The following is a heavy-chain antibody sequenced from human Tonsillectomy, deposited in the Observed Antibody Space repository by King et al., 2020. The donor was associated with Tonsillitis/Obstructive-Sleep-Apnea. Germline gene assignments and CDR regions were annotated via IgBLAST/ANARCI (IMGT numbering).Heavy chain of an antibody. CDR1: GGSISTYY. CDR2: IYYSGST. V-gene: IGHV4-59*01. J-gene: IGHJ3*02. Sequence: VQLQESGPGLVKPSETLSLTCTVSGGSISTYYWSWIRQPPGEGLEWIGYIYYSGSTNNNPSLKSRVTISVDTSKNQFSLKLSSVTAADTAVYYCARDMVLEAGGDAFDIWGQGTMVTVSS. CDR3: ARDMVLEAGGDAFDI. D-gene: IGHD2-8*01.